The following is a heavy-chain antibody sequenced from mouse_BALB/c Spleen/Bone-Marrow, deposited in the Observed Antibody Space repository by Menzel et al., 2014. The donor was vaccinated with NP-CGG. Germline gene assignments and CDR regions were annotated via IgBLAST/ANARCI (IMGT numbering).Heavy chain of an antibody. CDR1: GYTFTTYT. CDR2: INPSTGYT. J-gene: IGHJ3*01. CDR3: ARGYYGSSLVY. V-gene: IGHV1-4*01. D-gene: IGHD1-1*01. Sequence: QVQLQQSGAELARPGASVKMSCRASGYTFTTYTMHWVKQRPGQGLEWIGYINPSTGYTEYNQKFKDKATLTADKSSSTAYMQLSSLTSEDSAVYYCARGYYGSSLVYWGQGTLVTVSA.